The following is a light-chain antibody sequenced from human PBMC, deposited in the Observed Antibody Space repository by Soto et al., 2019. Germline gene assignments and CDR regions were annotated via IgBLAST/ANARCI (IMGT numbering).Light chain of an antibody. CDR2: DAS. CDR1: QSISRT. V-gene: IGKV3-15*01. J-gene: IGKJ1*01. Sequence: EIVMRQSPATLVLSPGERATLSCRDSQSISRTLAWYQQKSGQPPRLLIYDASTRATGFPARFSGSGSGTDFTLTITSLQSEDFAVYYCQQYKSWPRTFGQGTKVDI. CDR3: QQYKSWPRT.